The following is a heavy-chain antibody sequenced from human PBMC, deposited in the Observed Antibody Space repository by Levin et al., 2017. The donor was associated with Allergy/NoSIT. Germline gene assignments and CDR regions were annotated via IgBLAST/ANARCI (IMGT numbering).Heavy chain of an antibody. CDR2: THSSGKT. CDR3: AREASYNAPYYFDY. V-gene: IGHV4-4*07. J-gene: IGHJ4*02. Sequence: SETLSLTCSVSGASISNYYWNWIRQSADKGLEWIGRTHSSGKTNYNSSLKSRVTMSADTSKNQFSLRLTSVTAADTAVYYCAREASYNAPYYFDYWGQGTLVIVSS. D-gene: IGHD1-1*01. CDR1: GASISNYY.